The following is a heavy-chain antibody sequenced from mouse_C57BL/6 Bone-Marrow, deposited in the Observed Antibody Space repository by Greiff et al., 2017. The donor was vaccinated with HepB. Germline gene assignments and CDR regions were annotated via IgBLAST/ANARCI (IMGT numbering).Heavy chain of an antibody. V-gene: IGHV1-54*01. Sequence: VQLQQSGAELVRPGTSVKVSCKASGYAFTNYLIEWVKQRPGQGLEWIGVINPGSGGTNYNEKFKGKATLTADKSSSTAYMQLSSLTSEDSAVYFCAREGGLYYGSSYWYFDVWGTGTTVTVSS. J-gene: IGHJ1*03. CDR2: INPGSGGT. CDR3: AREGGLYYGSSYWYFDV. CDR1: GYAFTNYL. D-gene: IGHD1-1*01.